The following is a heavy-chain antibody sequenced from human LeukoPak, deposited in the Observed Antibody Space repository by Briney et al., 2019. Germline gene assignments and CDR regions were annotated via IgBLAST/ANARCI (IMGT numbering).Heavy chain of an antibody. D-gene: IGHD1-26*01. CDR2: ISCDVGST. Sequence: PGGSLRLSCAASGFTFDDYAMHWVRQAPGKGLEWGSLISCDVGSTYYADSVKGRFTISRDNSKNSLYLQMNSLRAEDTALYYCAKAGGEWELLDYFDYWGQGTLVTVSS. CDR3: AKAGGEWELLDYFDY. V-gene: IGHV3-43D*04. J-gene: IGHJ4*02. CDR1: GFTFDDYA.